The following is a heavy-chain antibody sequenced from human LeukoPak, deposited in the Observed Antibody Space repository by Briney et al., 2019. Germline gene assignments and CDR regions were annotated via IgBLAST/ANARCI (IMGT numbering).Heavy chain of an antibody. CDR2: MNPNSGNT. CDR3: ASLEMATIEEDAFDI. V-gene: IGHV1-8*01. CDR1: GYTFTSYD. Sequence: ASVKVSCKASGYTFTSYDINWVRQATGQGLEWMGWMNPNSGNTGYAQKFQGRVTMTRNTSINTAYMELSSLRSEDTAVYYCASLEMATIEEDAFDIWGQGTMVTVSS. D-gene: IGHD5-24*01. J-gene: IGHJ3*02.